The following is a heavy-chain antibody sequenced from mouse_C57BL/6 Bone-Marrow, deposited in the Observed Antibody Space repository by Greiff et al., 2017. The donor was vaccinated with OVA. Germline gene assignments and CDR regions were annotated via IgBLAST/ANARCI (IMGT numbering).Heavy chain of an antibody. CDR3: TTFYLLLRLSFAY. D-gene: IGHD1-1*01. CDR2: IDPEDGDT. Sequence: EVQLQQSGAELVRPGASVKLSCTASGFNIKDYYMHWVKQRPKQGLEWIGRIDPEDGDTEYAPKFQGKATMTADTSSNTAYLQLSSLTSEDTAVYYCTTFYLLLRLSFAYWGQGTLVTVSA. J-gene: IGHJ3*01. CDR1: GFNIKDYY. V-gene: IGHV14-1*01.